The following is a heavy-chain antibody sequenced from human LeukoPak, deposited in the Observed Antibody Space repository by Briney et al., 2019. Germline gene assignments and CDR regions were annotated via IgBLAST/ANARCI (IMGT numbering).Heavy chain of an antibody. CDR1: GYTFTSYD. CDR3: ARDIAALDAFDI. V-gene: IGHV1-8*01. Sequence: ASVKVSCKASGYTFTSYDINWVRQATGQGLEWMGWMNPNSGNTGYAQKFQGRVTMTRNTSISTAYTELSSLRSEDTAVYYCARDIAALDAFDIWGQGTMVTVSS. CDR2: MNPNSGNT. D-gene: IGHD6-6*01. J-gene: IGHJ3*02.